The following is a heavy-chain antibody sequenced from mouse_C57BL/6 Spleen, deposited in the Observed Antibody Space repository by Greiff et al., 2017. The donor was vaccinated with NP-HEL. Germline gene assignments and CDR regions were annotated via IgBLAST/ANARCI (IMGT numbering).Heavy chain of an antibody. CDR1: GFTFSSYA. CDR3: TRDTAQAAWCAY. J-gene: IGHJ3*01. V-gene: IGHV5-9-1*02. D-gene: IGHD3-2*02. CDR2: ISSGGDYI. Sequence: VQLKESGEGLVKPGGSLKLSCAASGFTFSSYAMSWVRQTPEKRLEWVAYISSGGDYIYYADTVKGRFTISRDNARNTLYLQMSSLKSEDTAMYYCTRDTAQAAWCAYWGQGTLVTVSA.